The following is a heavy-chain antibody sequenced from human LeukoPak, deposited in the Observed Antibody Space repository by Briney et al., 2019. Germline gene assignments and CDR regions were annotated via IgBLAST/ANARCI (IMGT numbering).Heavy chain of an antibody. Sequence: PSDTLSLTCAVSGYSISSSNWWGWIRQPPGKGLEWIGYIYYSGSTNYNPSLKSRVTISVDTSKNQFSLKLSSVTAADTAVYYCARGPIFGYYDSSGYAFDYWGQGTLVTVSS. CDR3: ARGPIFGYYDSSGYAFDY. CDR2: IYYSGST. CDR1: GYSISSSNW. J-gene: IGHJ4*02. D-gene: IGHD3-22*01. V-gene: IGHV4-28*03.